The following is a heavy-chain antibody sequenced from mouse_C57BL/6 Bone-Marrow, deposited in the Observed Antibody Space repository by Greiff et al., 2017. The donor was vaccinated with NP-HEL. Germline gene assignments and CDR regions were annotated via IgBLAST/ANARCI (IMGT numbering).Heavy chain of an antibody. CDR2: IHPSDSDN. Sequence: QVQLQQPGAELVKPGASVKVSCKASGYTFTSYWMHWVKQRPGQGLEWIGRIHPSDSDNNYNQKFKGKATLTVDKSSSTAYMQISSLTSTDSAVYYCAIYYGNWYFDVWGTGTTVTVAS. J-gene: IGHJ1*03. V-gene: IGHV1-74*01. D-gene: IGHD2-1*01. CDR3: AIYYGNWYFDV. CDR1: GYTFTSYW.